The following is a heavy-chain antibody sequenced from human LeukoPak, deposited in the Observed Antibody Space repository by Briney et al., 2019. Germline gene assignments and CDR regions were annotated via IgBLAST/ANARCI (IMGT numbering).Heavy chain of an antibody. D-gene: IGHD2-2*01. CDR3: ATDKNLPSYSSTSCYVDGESWFDP. CDR1: GSTFSNYW. Sequence: GGSLRLSCEVSGSTFSNYWMSWIRQVPGKGLEWVANIKQDGSQKDYVDFVKGRFTISRDNAKNSLYLQMNSLRAEDTAVYYCATDKNLPSYSSTSCYVDGESWFDPWGQGTLVTVSS. CDR2: IKQDGSQK. V-gene: IGHV3-7*01. J-gene: IGHJ5*02.